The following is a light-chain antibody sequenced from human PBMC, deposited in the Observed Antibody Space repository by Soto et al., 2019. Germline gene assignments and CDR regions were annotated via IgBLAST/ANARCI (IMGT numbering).Light chain of an antibody. CDR2: GAS. J-gene: IGKJ1*01. CDR3: QQYVTSPWA. CDR1: QSVTSNF. V-gene: IGKV3-20*01. Sequence: EIGLTQSPGTLSLSPGERATLSCMASQSVTSNFLAWYQQKPGQAPRLLIYGASNRATGIPDRFSGSGSGTDFTLTISRLEPEDFAVYYCQQYVTSPWAFGQGTKVEIK.